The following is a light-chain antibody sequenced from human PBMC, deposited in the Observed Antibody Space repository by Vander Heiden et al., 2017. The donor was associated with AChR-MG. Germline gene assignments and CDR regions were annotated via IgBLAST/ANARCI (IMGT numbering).Light chain of an antibody. V-gene: IGKV1-39*01. CDR2: SAS. Sequence: DIQMTQSPSSLSASVGDRVTITCRASQSIHTFLNWYQHKPGKAPKLLIYSASSLPSGVPSRFSGSGSGTDFTLTISRLQPEDFATYYCQQSYSTHLFGHGTKVDIK. J-gene: IGKJ3*01. CDR3: QQSYSTHL. CDR1: QSIHTF.